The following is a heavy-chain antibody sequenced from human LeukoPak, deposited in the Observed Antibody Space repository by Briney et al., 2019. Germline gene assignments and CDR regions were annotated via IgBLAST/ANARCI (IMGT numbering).Heavy chain of an antibody. CDR2: ISGSGGST. D-gene: IGHD1-7*01. J-gene: IGHJ6*02. CDR1: GFTFRSYA. V-gene: IGHV3-23*01. CDR3: AKGRHNWNYERPKEKYYYYYGMDV. Sequence: GGSLRLSCAASGFTFRSYAMSWVRQAPGKGLEWVSTISGSGGSTYYADSVKGRFTISRDNSKNTLYLQMNSLRAEDTAIYYCAKGRHNWNYERPKEKYYYYYGMDVWGQGTTVTVSS.